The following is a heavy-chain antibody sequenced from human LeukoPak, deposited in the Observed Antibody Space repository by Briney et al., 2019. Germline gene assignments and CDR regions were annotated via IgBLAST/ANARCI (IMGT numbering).Heavy chain of an antibody. V-gene: IGHV3-23*01. CDR2: ISGSGGST. CDR3: AKLITGTTGGFDY. CDR1: GFTFSSYA. D-gene: IGHD1-20*01. J-gene: IGHJ4*02. Sequence: GGSLRLSCAASGFTFSSYAMSWVRQAPGKGLEWVSAISGSGGSTYYADSVKGRFTISRDNSKNALYLQMNSLRAEDAAVYYCAKLITGTTGGFDYWGQGTLVTVSS.